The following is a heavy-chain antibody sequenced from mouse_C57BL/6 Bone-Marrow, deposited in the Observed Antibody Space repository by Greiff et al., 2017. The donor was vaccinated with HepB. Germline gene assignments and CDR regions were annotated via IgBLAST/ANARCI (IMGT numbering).Heavy chain of an antibody. CDR2: ISNGGGST. CDR3: ARNYYGSSYPSYWYFDV. CDR1: GFTFSDYY. D-gene: IGHD1-1*01. Sequence: DVQLVESGGGLVQPGGSLKLSCAASGFTFSDYYMYWVRQTPEKRLEWVAYISNGGGSTYYPDTVKGRFTISRDNAKNTLYLQMSRLKSEDTAMYYCARNYYGSSYPSYWYFDVWGTGTTVTVSS. J-gene: IGHJ1*03. V-gene: IGHV5-12*01.